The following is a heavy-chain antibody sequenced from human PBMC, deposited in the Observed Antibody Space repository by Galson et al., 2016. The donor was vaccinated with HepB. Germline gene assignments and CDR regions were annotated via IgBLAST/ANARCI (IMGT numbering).Heavy chain of an antibody. CDR1: GSSFTTYW. Sequence: QSGAEVKKPGESLKISCKGSGSSFTTYWIGWVRQMPGKGLEWMGIIFPSDSDTKYSPSFQGQVSISADKSISTTYLRWSSLKASDTAIYYCVRGKGNFDWLGDAFDMWGQGTMVTVSS. CDR3: VRGKGNFDWLGDAFDM. V-gene: IGHV5-51*01. J-gene: IGHJ3*02. CDR2: IFPSDSDT. D-gene: IGHD3-9*01.